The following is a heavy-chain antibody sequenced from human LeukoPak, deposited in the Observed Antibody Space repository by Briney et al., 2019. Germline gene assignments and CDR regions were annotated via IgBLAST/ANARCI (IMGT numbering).Heavy chain of an antibody. D-gene: IGHD6-19*01. V-gene: IGHV4-38-2*01. Sequence: SETLSLTCAVSGYSISSGYYWGWIRQPPGKGLEWIGSIYHSGSTYYNPSLKSRVTISVDTSKNQFSLKLNSETAAHTAVYYCARHIAVAALGFHPWGQGTLVTVSS. J-gene: IGHJ5*02. CDR1: GYSISSGYY. CDR2: IYHSGST. CDR3: ARHIAVAALGFHP.